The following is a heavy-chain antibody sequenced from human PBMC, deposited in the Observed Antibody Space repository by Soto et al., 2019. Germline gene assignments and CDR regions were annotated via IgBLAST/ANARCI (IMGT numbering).Heavy chain of an antibody. V-gene: IGHV4-30-4*01. CDR3: ARDRHYYDSSGYSNGYAFDI. J-gene: IGHJ3*02. Sequence: SETLSLTCTVSGGSISSGDYYWSWIRQPPGKGLEWIGYIYYSGSTYYNPSLKSRVTISVDTSKNQFSLKLSSVTAADTAVYYCARDRHYYDSSGYSNGYAFDIWGQGTMVTVSS. CDR2: IYYSGST. CDR1: GGSISSGDYY. D-gene: IGHD3-22*01.